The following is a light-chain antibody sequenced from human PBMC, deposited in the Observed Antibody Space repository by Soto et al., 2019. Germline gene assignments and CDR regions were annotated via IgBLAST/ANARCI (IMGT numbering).Light chain of an antibody. J-gene: IGLJ1*01. CDR3: SSYTRSSTLV. Sequence: QSVLTQPASVSGSPGQSITISCTGTVSDVGNYKFVSWFQQHPGKAPKLMIYEVANPPTGVSNRFSGSKSGNTASLIISGLQADDEADYYFSSYTRSSTLVFGTGTKVTVL. CDR1: VSDVGNYKF. CDR2: EVA. V-gene: IGLV2-14*01.